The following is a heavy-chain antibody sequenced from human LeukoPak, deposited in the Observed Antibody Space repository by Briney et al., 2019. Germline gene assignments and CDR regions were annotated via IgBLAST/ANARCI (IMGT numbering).Heavy chain of an antibody. D-gene: IGHD3-22*01. J-gene: IGHJ4*02. CDR1: GFTFGDYA. CDR3: TRDPISDYYDSSGPLDY. Sequence: PGGSLRLSCTASGFTFGDYAMSWVRQAPGKGLEWVGFIRSKAYGGTTEYAASVKGRFTISRDDSKSIAYLQMNSLKTEDTAVYYCTRDPISDYYDSSGPLDYWGQGTLVTVSS. V-gene: IGHV3-49*04. CDR2: IRSKAYGGTT.